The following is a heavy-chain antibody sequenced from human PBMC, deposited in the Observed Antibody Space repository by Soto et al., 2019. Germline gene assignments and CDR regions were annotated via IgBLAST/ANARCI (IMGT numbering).Heavy chain of an antibody. D-gene: IGHD5-18*01. J-gene: IGHJ4*02. CDR2: LSGSGGRS. Sequence: EVQLLESGGGLVQSGGSLRLSCAASGFTFSSYAMSWVRQAPGKGLEWVSSLSGSGGRSYHTDSVKGRFTISRDNSKNSLYLQMNSLRAEDTAVYYCAKDRGPGGYSYVLFDYWGQGTLVTVSS. CDR3: AKDRGPGGYSYVLFDY. V-gene: IGHV3-23*01. CDR1: GFTFSSYA.